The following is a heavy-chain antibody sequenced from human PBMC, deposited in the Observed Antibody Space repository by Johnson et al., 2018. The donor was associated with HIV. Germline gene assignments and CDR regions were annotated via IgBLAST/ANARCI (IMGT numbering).Heavy chain of an antibody. CDR1: GFNFDDYG. V-gene: IGHV3-20*04. CDR2: INWNGGST. D-gene: IGHD4-23*01. CDR3: AKALTTVVTPGPEAFDI. J-gene: IGHJ3*02. Sequence: VQLVESGGGVVRPGGSLRLSCAASGFNFDDYGMTWVRQAPGKGLEWVSGINWNGGSTCYADSVTGRFTISRDNAKNSVYLQMNSLRAEDTAVYYCAKALTTVVTPGPEAFDIWGQGTMVTVSS.